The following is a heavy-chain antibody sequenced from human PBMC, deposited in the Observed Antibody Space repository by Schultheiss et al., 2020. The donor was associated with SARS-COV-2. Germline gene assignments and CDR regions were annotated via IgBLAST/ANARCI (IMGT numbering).Heavy chain of an antibody. V-gene: IGHV1-2*02. CDR1: GYTFTSYG. CDR2: IIPNSGDA. J-gene: IGHJ4*02. D-gene: IGHD3-10*01. Sequence: ASVKVSCKASGYTFTSYGISWVRQAPGQGLEWMGWIIPNSGDAGSAQKFQGRVTMTRDTSITTAYLELGGLRSDDTAVYYCTRGLRGSLVRGVFIPTSFDFWGQGTLVTVSS. CDR3: TRGLRGSLVRGVFIPTSFDF.